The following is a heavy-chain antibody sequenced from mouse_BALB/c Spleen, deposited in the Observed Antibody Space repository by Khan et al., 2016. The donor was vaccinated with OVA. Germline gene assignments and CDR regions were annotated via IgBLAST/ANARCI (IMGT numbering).Heavy chain of an antibody. CDR3: VRYYGKDYAMDY. Sequence: EVELVESGGGLVQPGGSRKLSCAASGFSFSSFGMHWVRQAPEKGLEWVAYISSGSSTAYYADTVKGRSTISRDNPKNTLFLQMTNLRSEDTAMYYCVRYYGKDYAMDYWGQGTSVTVSS. D-gene: IGHD2-1*01. CDR1: GFSFSSFG. V-gene: IGHV5-17*02. J-gene: IGHJ4*01. CDR2: ISSGSSTA.